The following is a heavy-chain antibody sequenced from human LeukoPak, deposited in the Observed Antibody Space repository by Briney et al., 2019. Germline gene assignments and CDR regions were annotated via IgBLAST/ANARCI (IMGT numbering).Heavy chain of an antibody. D-gene: IGHD2-21*02. Sequence: SETLSLTCTVSVGSISSYYWSWIRQPPGKGLEWIGYIYYSGSTKYNPSLKSRVTISVDTSKNQFSLKLTSVTAADTAVYYCARAGVVTAIDYWGQGTLVTVSS. J-gene: IGHJ4*02. V-gene: IGHV4-59*01. CDR3: ARAGVVTAIDY. CDR2: IYYSGST. CDR1: VGSISSYY.